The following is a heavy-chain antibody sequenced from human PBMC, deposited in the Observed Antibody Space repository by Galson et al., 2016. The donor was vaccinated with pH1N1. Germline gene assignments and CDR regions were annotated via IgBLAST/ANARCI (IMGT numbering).Heavy chain of an antibody. D-gene: IGHD3-10*01. CDR3: ARMSWFWYFDI. J-gene: IGHJ2*01. CDR2: VFYTGSA. CDR1: GGSTRDTSRY. Sequence: SETLSLTCTVSGGSTRDTSRYWGWVRQSPGRGLEWIGSVFYTGSAYYNPSLKSRVTLFVDTSNGQISLRMNSVTATDTAVYYCARMSWFWYFDIWGLGTLVTVSS. V-gene: IGHV4-39*01.